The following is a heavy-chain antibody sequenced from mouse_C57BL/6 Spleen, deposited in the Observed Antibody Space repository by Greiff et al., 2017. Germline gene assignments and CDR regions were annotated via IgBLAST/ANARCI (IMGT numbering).Heavy chain of an antibody. D-gene: IGHD3-2*02. V-gene: IGHV14-4*01. CDR3: TTRGDSSGPWFAY. CDR2: IDPENGDT. Sequence: VQLQQSGAELVRPGASVKLSCTASGFNIKDDYMHWVKQRPEQGLEWIGWIDPENGDTEYASKFQGKATITADTSSNTAYLQLSSLTSEVTAVYDCTTRGDSSGPWFAYWGQGTLVTVSA. J-gene: IGHJ3*01. CDR1: GFNIKDDY.